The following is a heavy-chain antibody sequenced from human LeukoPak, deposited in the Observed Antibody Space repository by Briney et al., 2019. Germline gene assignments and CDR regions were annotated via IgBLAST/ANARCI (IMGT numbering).Heavy chain of an antibody. J-gene: IGHJ3*02. CDR1: GFTFSSYG. Sequence: AGGSLRLSCAASGFTFSSYGMSWVRQAPGKGLEWVSSISSSSSYIYYADSVKGRFTISRDNAKNSLYLQMNSLRAEDTAVYYCARDSVPVDYGDYSGENNDAFDIWGQGTMVTVSS. CDR2: ISSSSSYI. V-gene: IGHV3-21*01. D-gene: IGHD4-17*01. CDR3: ARDSVPVDYGDYSGENNDAFDI.